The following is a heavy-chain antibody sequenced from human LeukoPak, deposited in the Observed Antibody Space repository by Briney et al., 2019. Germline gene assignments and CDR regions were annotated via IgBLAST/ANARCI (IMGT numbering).Heavy chain of an antibody. Sequence: GRSLRLSCAASGFTFTNYAMHWVRQAPGKGLEWLAVISYDGSDKYYAEFVKGRFTISRDDSKNMVYLQMHSLRAEDTAVYYCAKTGKDSSGYDLQHWGQGTLVIVSS. CDR2: ISYDGSDK. CDR1: GFTFTNYA. V-gene: IGHV3-30*18. D-gene: IGHD3-22*01. CDR3: AKTGKDSSGYDLQH. J-gene: IGHJ1*01.